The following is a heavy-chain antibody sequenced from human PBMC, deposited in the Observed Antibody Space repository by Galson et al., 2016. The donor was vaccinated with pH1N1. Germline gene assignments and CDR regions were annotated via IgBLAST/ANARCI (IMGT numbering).Heavy chain of an antibody. CDR3: ATFSSSSSWRSLDV. D-gene: IGHD6-6*01. CDR1: GATFNSYG. CDR2: INPVFGTT. Sequence: SVKVSCKASGATFNSYGIHWVRQAPGKGLEWVGDINPVFGTTNYAQRFQDRVTITAHDMELIGLRSEDTAIYYCATFSSSSSWRSLDVWGQGTTVTVSS. J-gene: IGHJ3*01. V-gene: IGHV1-69*13.